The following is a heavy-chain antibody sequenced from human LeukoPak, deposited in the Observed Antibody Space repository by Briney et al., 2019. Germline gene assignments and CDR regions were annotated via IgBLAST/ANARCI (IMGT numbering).Heavy chain of an antibody. J-gene: IGHJ3*02. D-gene: IGHD3-16*02. Sequence: GASVKVSCKASGYTFTGYYMHWVRQAPGQGLEWMGWINPNSGGTNYAQKFQGRVTMTRDTSISTAYMELSRLRSDDTAVYYCARSFRDYVWGIYRNLGGNAFDIWGKGKMVTVLS. V-gene: IGHV1-2*02. CDR3: ARSFRDYVWGIYRNLGGNAFDI. CDR1: GYTFTGYY. CDR2: INPNSGGT.